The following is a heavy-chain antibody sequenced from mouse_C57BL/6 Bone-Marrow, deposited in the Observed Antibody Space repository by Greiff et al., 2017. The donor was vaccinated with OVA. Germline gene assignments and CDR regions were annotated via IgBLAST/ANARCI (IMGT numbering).Heavy chain of an antibody. D-gene: IGHD1-1*01. Sequence: EVMLVESGGGLVKPGGSLKLSCAASGFTFSSYAMSWVRQTPEKRLEWVATISDGGSYTYYPDNVKGRFTISRDNAKNNLYLQMSHLKSEDTAMYYCARGHYYGTPFDYWGQGTTLTVSS. J-gene: IGHJ2*01. CDR1: GFTFSSYA. CDR3: ARGHYYGTPFDY. CDR2: ISDGGSYT. V-gene: IGHV5-4*03.